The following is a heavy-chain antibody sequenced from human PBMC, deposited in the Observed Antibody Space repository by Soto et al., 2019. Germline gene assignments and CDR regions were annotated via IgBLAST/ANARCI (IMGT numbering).Heavy chain of an antibody. J-gene: IGHJ5*02. Sequence: PSETLSLTCTVSNGSSSTYYWTWFRQPPGKGLEWIGYVYYSGTTNYNPSLKSRVGMSIDTSKNQFSLELKSVTAADTATYYCVRDYLLTGFDTWGQGTLVTVSS. D-gene: IGHD3-9*01. V-gene: IGHV4-59*01. CDR1: NGSSSTYY. CDR2: VYYSGTT. CDR3: VRDYLLTGFDT.